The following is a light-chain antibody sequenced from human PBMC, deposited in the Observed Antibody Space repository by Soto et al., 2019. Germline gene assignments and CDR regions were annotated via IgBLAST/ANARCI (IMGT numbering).Light chain of an antibody. CDR1: QSVLYNSNNKNY. CDR2: LAS. V-gene: IGKV4-1*01. Sequence: DIVMTQSPDSLAVSLGERATIHCKSSQSVLYNSNNKNYLAWYQQKPGQPPKKLIYLASIRESGVPDRFSGSGSGTDFALTISSLQAEDVAIYYCQQYYSPPLTFGGGTKVEI. J-gene: IGKJ4*01. CDR3: QQYYSPPLT.